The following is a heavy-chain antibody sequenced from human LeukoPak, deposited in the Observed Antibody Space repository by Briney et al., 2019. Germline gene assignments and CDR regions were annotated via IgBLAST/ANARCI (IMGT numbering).Heavy chain of an antibody. V-gene: IGHV3-30*18. D-gene: IGHD2-2*01. CDR3: AKDFLGSSRAFDI. J-gene: IGHJ3*02. CDR2: ISYDGSNK. Sequence: PGRSLRLSCAASGFTFSSYGMHWVRQAPDKGLEWVAVISYDGSNKYFADSVKGRFTISRDNSKNTLYLQMNSLRAEDTAVYYCAKDFLGSSRAFDIWGQGTMVTVSS. CDR1: GFTFSSYG.